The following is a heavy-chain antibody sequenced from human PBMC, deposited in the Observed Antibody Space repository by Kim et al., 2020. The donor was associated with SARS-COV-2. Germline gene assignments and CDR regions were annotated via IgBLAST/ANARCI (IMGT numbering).Heavy chain of an antibody. J-gene: IGHJ6*02. Sequence: GGSLRLSCAASGFTFSSYAMSWVRQAPGKGLEWVSAISGSGGSTYYADSVKGRFTISRDNSKNTLYLQMNSLRAEDTAVYYCLGATFDYYYGMDVWGQGTTVTVSS. CDR1: GFTFSSYA. V-gene: IGHV3-23*01. CDR3: LGATFDYYYGMDV. D-gene: IGHD1-26*01. CDR2: ISGSGGST.